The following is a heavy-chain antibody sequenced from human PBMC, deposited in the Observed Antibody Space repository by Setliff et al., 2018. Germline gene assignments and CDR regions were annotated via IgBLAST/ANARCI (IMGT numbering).Heavy chain of an antibody. CDR3: APKGRGELRAEF. CDR2: ISDSGSTK. CDR1: GLTFSSYE. V-gene: IGHV3-48*03. J-gene: IGHJ4*02. Sequence: GSLRLSCGVFGLTFSSYEMIWVRQAPGKGLEWVSYISDSGSTKYYADSVKGRFTISRDNAKNSLFLQMNSLRTGDTAAYYCAPKGRGELRAEFWGQGTLVTVSS. D-gene: IGHD1-7*01.